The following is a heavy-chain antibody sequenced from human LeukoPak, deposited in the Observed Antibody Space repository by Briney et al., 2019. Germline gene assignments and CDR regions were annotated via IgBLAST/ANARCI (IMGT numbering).Heavy chain of an antibody. Sequence: ASVKVSCKVSGYTLTELSMHWVRQAPGKGLEWMGGFDPEDGETIDAQKFQGRVTMTEDTSTDTAYMELSSLRSEDTAVYYCATASSGWYGYFDYWGQGTLVTVSS. CDR3: ATASSGWYGYFDY. V-gene: IGHV1-24*01. J-gene: IGHJ4*02. CDR1: GYTLTELS. D-gene: IGHD6-19*01. CDR2: FDPEDGET.